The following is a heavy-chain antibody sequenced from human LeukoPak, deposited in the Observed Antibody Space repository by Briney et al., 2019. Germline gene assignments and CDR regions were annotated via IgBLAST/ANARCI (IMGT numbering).Heavy chain of an antibody. CDR2: IYYSGST. CDR1: GGSISSYY. D-gene: IGHD3-10*01. J-gene: IGHJ4*02. CDR3: ARRYGSGSSGTFDY. Sequence: PSETLSLTCTVSGGSISSYYWSWIRQPPGKGLEWIAYIYYSGSTNYNPSLKSRVTISVDTSKNQFSLKLSSVTAADTAVYYCARRYGSGSSGTFDYWGQGTLVTVSS. V-gene: IGHV4-59*01.